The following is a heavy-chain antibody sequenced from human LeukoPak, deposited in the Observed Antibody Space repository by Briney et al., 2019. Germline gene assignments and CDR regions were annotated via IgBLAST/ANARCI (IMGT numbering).Heavy chain of an antibody. CDR2: IYYNGNT. J-gene: IGHJ3*02. CDR3: ARLTALAGHRGAFDI. Sequence: PSETLPLTCNVSGGSIGGHTFYWDWIRQPPGKGLEWIATIYYNGNTFYNPSLKSRVAISIDMSKSQFSLHLSSVTAADTAIYYCARLTALAGHRGAFDIWGPGTMVTVSS. V-gene: IGHV4-39*01. D-gene: IGHD6-19*01. CDR1: GGSIGGHTFY.